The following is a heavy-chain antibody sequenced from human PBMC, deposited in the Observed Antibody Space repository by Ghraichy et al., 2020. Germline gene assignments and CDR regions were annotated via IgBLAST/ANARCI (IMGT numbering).Heavy chain of an antibody. D-gene: IGHD3-10*01. CDR1: GYSISSGYY. V-gene: IGHV4-38-2*01. CDR2: IYHSGST. J-gene: IGHJ4*02. CDR3: ARTYYYGSGRGDTFDY. Sequence: SETLSLTCAVSGYSISSGYYWGWIRQPPGKGLEWIGSIYHSGSTYYNPSLKSRVTISVDTSKNQFSLKLSSVTAADTAVYYCARTYYYGSGRGDTFDYWGQGTLVTVSS.